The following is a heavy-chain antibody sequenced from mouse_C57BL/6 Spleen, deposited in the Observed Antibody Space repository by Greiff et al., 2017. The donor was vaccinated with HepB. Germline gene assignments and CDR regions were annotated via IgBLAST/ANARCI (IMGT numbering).Heavy chain of an antibody. CDR1: GYAFSSSW. V-gene: IGHV1-82*01. Sequence: VQLQQSGPELVKPGASVKISCKASGYAFSSSWMNWVKQRPGKGLEWIGRIYPGDGDTNYNGKFKGKATLTADKSSSTAYMQLSSLTSEDSAVYFCASRGDGKDYWGQGTTLTVSS. J-gene: IGHJ2*01. D-gene: IGHD2-1*01. CDR2: IYPGDGDT. CDR3: ASRGDGKDY.